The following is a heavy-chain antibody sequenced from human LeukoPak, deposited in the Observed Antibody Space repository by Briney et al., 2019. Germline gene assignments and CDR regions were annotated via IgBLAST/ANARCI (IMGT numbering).Heavy chain of an antibody. CDR2: IYHSGST. V-gene: IGHV4-38-2*02. Sequence: PSETLSLTCAVSGYSISSGYYWDWIRQPPGKGLERIGSIYHSGSTYYNPSLKSRVTISVDTSKNQFSLKLSSVTAADTAVYYCARDSSSWPTGGWFDPWGQGTLVTVSS. CDR3: ARDSSSWPTGGWFDP. CDR1: GYSISSGYY. J-gene: IGHJ5*02. D-gene: IGHD6-13*01.